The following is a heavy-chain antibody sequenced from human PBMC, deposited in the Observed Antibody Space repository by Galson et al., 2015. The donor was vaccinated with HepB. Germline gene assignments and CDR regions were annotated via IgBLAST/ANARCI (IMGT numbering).Heavy chain of an antibody. CDR1: GYTFSRYS. J-gene: IGHJ5*02. Sequence: SVKVSCKASGYTFSRYSITWVRQAPGQGLEWVGWISPHNRYTDYAQNFQGRVTMTTDTSTNTAYMELRSLRSDDTALYYCARGAVVVAVGATENNWFDPWGRGTLVTVSS. V-gene: IGHV1-18*01. CDR3: ARGAVVVAVGATENNWFDP. D-gene: IGHD2-15*01. CDR2: ISPHNRYT.